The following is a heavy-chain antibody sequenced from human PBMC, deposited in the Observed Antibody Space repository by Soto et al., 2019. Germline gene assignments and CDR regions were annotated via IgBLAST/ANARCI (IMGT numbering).Heavy chain of an antibody. D-gene: IGHD2-15*01. J-gene: IGHJ5*01. CDR2: ISTTSFTI. CDR1: GFSFSTYN. V-gene: IGHV3-48*02. CDR3: ARDRCYDGTCYSASDS. Sequence: EVRLMASGGGLVQPGGSLRLSCAASGFSFSTYNMDWVRQAPGKGPEWIAYISTTSFTIYYADSVKGRFTISIDNDRNSLYLEMNSLRDHDPAGYYCARDRCYDGTCYSASDSWGEGAMVTVSS.